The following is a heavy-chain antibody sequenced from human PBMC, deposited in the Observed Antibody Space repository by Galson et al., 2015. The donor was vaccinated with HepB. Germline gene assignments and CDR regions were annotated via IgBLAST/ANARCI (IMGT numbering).Heavy chain of an antibody. V-gene: IGHV1-2*04. CDR1: RYTFTGYY. CDR2: INPNNGGT. Sequence: SVKVSCKASRYTFTGYYLHWVRQAPGQGLEWMGWINPNNGGTKYAQTFQGWVTMTRDRSTSTAYMELSRLKSDDTAVYYCARGGSTYYDYYYFAMDVWGQGTTVTVSS. CDR3: ARGGSTYYDYYYFAMDV. D-gene: IGHD2/OR15-2a*01. J-gene: IGHJ6*02.